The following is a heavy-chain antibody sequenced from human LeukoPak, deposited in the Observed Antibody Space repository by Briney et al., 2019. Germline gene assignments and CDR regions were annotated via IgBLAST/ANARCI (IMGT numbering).Heavy chain of an antibody. J-gene: IGHJ2*01. D-gene: IGHD2-21*01. V-gene: IGHV4-59*01. CDR2: ILYSGGT. CDR3: ARGTSAYPCGYFDL. CDR1: AGSTSSYF. Sequence: SKTLSLTCTVSAGSTSSYFWSWIRQPPGKGLEWIGYILYSGGTNYNPSLKSRLTISLDTSKNHFSLELRSVTTADTAVYYCARGTSAYPCGYFDLWGRGTLVPVSS.